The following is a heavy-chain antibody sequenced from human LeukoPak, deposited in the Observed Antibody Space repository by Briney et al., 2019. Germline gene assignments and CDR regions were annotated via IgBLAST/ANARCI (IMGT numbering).Heavy chain of an antibody. J-gene: IGHJ6*02. CDR2: VSSSGSTI. V-gene: IGHV3-48*03. Sequence: GGSLRLSCAASGFIFSSYAMNWVRQAPGKGLEWVSYVSSSGSTIYYADSVKGRFTISRDNAKKSLYLQMNSLRAEDTAVYYCASVHCSSTSCRADGMDVWGQGTTVTVSS. CDR3: ASVHCSSTSCRADGMDV. D-gene: IGHD2-2*01. CDR1: GFIFSSYA.